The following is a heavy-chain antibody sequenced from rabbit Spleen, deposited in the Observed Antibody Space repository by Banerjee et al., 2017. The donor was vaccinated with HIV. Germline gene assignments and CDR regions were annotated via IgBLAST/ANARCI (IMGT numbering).Heavy chain of an antibody. V-gene: IGHV1S40*01. Sequence: QSLEESGGDLVKPGASLTLTCTASGFSFSSNHFMCWVRQAPGKGLEWIACMNSKNGENVYANWAKGRFTISKTSSTTVTLQMTSLTVADTATYFCARDTGSSFSSYGMDLWGPGTLVTVS. CDR3: ARDTGSSFSSYGMDL. CDR1: GFSFSSNHF. D-gene: IGHD8-1*01. J-gene: IGHJ6*01. CDR2: MNSKNGEN.